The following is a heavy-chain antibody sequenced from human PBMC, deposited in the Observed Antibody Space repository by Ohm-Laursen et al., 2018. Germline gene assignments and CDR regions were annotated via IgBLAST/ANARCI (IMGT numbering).Heavy chain of an antibody. J-gene: IGHJ6*02. CDR2: IFLNDEK. CDR1: GFSLSNARMG. Sequence: TQTLTLICTVSGFSLSNARMGVSWIRQPPGKALEWLAHIFLNDEKSYSTSLKSRLTISKDTSKSQVVLTMTNMDPVDTATYYCARIRVGHYYGMDVWGQGTTVTVSS. CDR3: ARIRVGHYYGMDV. V-gene: IGHV2-26*01. D-gene: IGHD3-16*01.